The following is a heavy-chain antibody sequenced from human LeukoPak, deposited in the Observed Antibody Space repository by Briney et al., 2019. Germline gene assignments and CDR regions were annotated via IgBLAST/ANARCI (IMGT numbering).Heavy chain of an antibody. CDR3: ARETPYGSLTFDY. CDR1: GFTFSSYW. D-gene: IGHD3-10*01. J-gene: IGHJ4*02. CDR2: MQPDGGEK. Sequence: GGSLRLSCAASGFTFSSYWMSWVRQAPGKGLEWVANMQPDGGEKYYVDSVKGRFTISRDNAKNSLYLQMNSLRAEDTAVYYCARETPYGSLTFDYWGQGTRATVSS. V-gene: IGHV3-7*03.